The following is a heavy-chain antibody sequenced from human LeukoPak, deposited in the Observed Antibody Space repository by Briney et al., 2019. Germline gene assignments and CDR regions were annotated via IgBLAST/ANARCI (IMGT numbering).Heavy chain of an antibody. CDR2: IYYSGST. CDR1: GGSISSSSYY. J-gene: IGHJ5*02. CDR3: ARDNDYDYVWGSYRPRGWFDP. Sequence: PSETLSLTCTVSGGSISSSSYYWGWIRQPPGKGLEWIGSIYYSGSTYYNPSLKSRVTFSVDTTRNHFSLKLSSVTAADTAVYYCARDNDYDYVWGSYRPRGWFDPWGQGTLVTVSS. D-gene: IGHD3-16*02. V-gene: IGHV4-39*02.